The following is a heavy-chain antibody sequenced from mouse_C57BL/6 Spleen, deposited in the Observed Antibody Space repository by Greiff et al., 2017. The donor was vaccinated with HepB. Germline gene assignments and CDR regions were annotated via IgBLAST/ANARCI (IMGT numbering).Heavy chain of an antibody. Sequence: EVKLMESGGGLVQPGGSLSLSCAASGFTFTDYYMSWVRQPPGKALEWLGFIRNKANGYTTEYSASVKGRFTISRDNSQSILYLQMNALRAEDSATYYCARYNRSGFYAMDYWGQGTSVTVSS. CDR3: ARYNRSGFYAMDY. J-gene: IGHJ4*01. CDR1: GFTFTDYY. V-gene: IGHV7-3*01. D-gene: IGHD3-2*02. CDR2: IRNKANGYTT.